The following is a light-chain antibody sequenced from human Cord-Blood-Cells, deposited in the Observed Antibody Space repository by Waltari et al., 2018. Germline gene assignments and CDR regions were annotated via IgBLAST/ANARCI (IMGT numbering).Light chain of an antibody. Sequence: DIQMTQSPSSLSASVGDRVTITCRASQRISSYLNWYQQKPGKAPKLLIYAASSLQSGVPSRFSGSGSGTDFTITISSLQPEDFATYYCQQSYSTLLTFGGGTKVEIK. J-gene: IGKJ4*01. V-gene: IGKV1-39*01. CDR2: AAS. CDR1: QRISSY. CDR3: QQSYSTLLT.